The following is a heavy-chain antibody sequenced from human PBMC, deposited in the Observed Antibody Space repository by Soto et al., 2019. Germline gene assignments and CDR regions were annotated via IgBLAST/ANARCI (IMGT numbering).Heavy chain of an antibody. CDR2: ISYDGSNK. Sequence: PGGSLRLSCAASGFTFGSYGMHWVRQAPGKGLEWVAVISYDGSNKYYADSVKGRFTISRDNSKNTLYLQMNSLRAEDTAVYYCAKEGHSSGWYKYYFDYWGQGTLVTVSS. CDR3: AKEGHSSGWYKYYFDY. D-gene: IGHD6-19*01. CDR1: GFTFGSYG. J-gene: IGHJ4*02. V-gene: IGHV3-30*18.